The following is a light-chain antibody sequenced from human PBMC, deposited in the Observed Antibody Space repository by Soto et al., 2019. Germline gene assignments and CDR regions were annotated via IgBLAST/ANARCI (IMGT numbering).Light chain of an antibody. Sequence: EIVLTQSPGSLSLSPGEGSTLSCRASETIKKNYLAWYQQQPGQAPRLLIYAASRRATGIPDRFNGGGSGTDFTLTISRLEPEDIAVFYCRQYAESPITFGQGNDWRL. CDR2: AAS. CDR1: ETIKKNY. CDR3: RQYAESPIT. V-gene: IGKV3-20*01. J-gene: IGKJ5*01.